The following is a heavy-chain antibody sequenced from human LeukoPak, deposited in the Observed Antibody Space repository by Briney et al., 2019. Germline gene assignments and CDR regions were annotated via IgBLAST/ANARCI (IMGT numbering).Heavy chain of an antibody. CDR2: IWYDGSNK. Sequence: PGRSLRLSCAASGFTFSSYGMHWVRQAPGKGLEWVAVIWYDGSNKYYADSVKGRFTISRDNSKNTLYLQMNSLRAEDTAVYYCARDPRWLVIRRTFDYWGQGTLVTVSS. D-gene: IGHD6-19*01. CDR3: ARDPRWLVIRRTFDY. V-gene: IGHV3-33*01. CDR1: GFTFSSYG. J-gene: IGHJ4*02.